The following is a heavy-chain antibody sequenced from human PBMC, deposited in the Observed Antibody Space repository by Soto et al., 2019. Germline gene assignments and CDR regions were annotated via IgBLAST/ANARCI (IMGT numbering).Heavy chain of an antibody. CDR3: ARDGSVTHAEYFQH. Sequence: GGSLRLSCAASGFTFSSYGMHWVRQAPGKGLEWVAVIWYDGSNKYYADSVKGRFTISRDNSKNTLYLQMNSLRAEDTAVYYCARDGSVTHAEYFQHWGQGTLVTVSS. V-gene: IGHV3-33*01. J-gene: IGHJ1*01. D-gene: IGHD4-17*01. CDR1: GFTFSSYG. CDR2: IWYDGSNK.